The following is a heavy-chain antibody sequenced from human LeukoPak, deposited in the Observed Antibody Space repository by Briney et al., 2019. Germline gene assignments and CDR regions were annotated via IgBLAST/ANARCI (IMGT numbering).Heavy chain of an antibody. Sequence: ASVKVSCKASGYTFTTYGISWVRQAPGQGLEWMGWISAYNGNTKYAQNLQGRVTMTTDTSTSIVYMELRSLRSDDTAVYYCARDLGTLGNYGMDVWGQGTTVTVSS. V-gene: IGHV1-18*01. D-gene: IGHD1-26*01. CDR2: ISAYNGNT. CDR3: ARDLGTLGNYGMDV. J-gene: IGHJ6*02. CDR1: GYTFTTYG.